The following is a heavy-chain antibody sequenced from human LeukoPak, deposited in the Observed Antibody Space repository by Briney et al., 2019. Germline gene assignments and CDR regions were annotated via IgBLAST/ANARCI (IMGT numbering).Heavy chain of an antibody. CDR3: ARGSKFSGYGI. Sequence: ASETPSLTCAVYGGSFSVYYWSWIRQPPGKGLEWIGEINHRGSTNYNPSLKSRVTISVDTSKNQFSLKLSSVTAADTAVYYCARGSKFSGYGIWGQGTMVTVSS. CDR2: INHRGST. D-gene: IGHD5-12*01. CDR1: GGSFSVYY. J-gene: IGHJ3*02. V-gene: IGHV4-34*01.